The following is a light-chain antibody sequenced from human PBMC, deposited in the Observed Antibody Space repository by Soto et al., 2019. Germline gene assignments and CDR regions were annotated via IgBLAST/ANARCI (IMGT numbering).Light chain of an antibody. CDR2: GAS. J-gene: IGKJ5*01. Sequence: EIVLTQSPDTLCLSPGERDTLSCRASQTVIHNHLAWPQQKPGQTPRLLVYGASSRATGIPDRFSGSGSGTDFTLTISRLEPEDFAVYYCQQHGTSPITFGQGTRLEI. CDR3: QQHGTSPIT. CDR1: QTVIHNH. V-gene: IGKV3-20*01.